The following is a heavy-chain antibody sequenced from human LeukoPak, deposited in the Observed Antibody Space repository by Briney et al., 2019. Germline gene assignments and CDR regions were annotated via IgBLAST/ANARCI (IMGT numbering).Heavy chain of an antibody. J-gene: IGHJ5*02. CDR1: GYTFTSYG. CDR3: ARDSSGPLNWFDP. CDR2: ISAYNGNT. D-gene: IGHD6-25*01. V-gene: IGHV1-18*01. Sequence: ASVKVSCKASGYTFTSYGISWVRQAPGQGLEWMGWISAYNGNTNYAQKLQGRVTMTTDTSTSTAYRELRSLRSDDTAVYYCARDSSGPLNWFDPWGQGTLVTVSS.